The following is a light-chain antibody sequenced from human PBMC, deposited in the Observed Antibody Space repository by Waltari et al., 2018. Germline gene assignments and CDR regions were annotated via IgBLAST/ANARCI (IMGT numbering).Light chain of an antibody. V-gene: IGLV2-14*03. J-gene: IGLJ2*01. CDR1: SSDVGGYNY. Sequence: HSALTQPASVSGSPGPSITISCTGTSSDVGGYNYVSWYQHHPGKAPKLMIFDVSYRPSWLSNRFSGSKSGNTAALAISGLQAEDEADYYCSSYIRSDTLELFGGGTSLTVL. CDR3: SSYIRSDTLEL. CDR2: DVS.